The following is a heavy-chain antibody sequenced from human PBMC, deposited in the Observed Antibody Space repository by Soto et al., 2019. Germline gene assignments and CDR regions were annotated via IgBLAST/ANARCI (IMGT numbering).Heavy chain of an antibody. V-gene: IGHV3-11*01. CDR3: ACGAEARYY. J-gene: IGHJ6*01. CDR2: ISSSGSII. CDR1: GFTVGSSY. D-gene: IGHD6-25*01. Sequence: GGSLRLSCAASGFTVGSSYMSWVRQAPGKGLEWVSSISSSGSIIYYADSVKGRFTISRDNAKNSLYLQMNSLRAEDTAVYCWACGAEARYY.